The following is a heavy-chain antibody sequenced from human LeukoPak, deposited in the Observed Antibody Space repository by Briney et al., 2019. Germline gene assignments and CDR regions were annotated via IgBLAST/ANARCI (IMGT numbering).Heavy chain of an antibody. V-gene: IGHV3-9*01. J-gene: IGHJ4*02. CDR2: ISWNSGSI. CDR1: GFTFDDYA. D-gene: IGHD6-13*01. Sequence: GGSLRLSCAASGFTFDDYAMHWVRQVPGKGLEWVSSISWNSGSIVYADSVKGRFTISRDNAKNSLYLQMNSLRAEDTALYYCAKDTEIAAAGTTPFDYWGQGTLVTVSS. CDR3: AKDTEIAAAGTTPFDY.